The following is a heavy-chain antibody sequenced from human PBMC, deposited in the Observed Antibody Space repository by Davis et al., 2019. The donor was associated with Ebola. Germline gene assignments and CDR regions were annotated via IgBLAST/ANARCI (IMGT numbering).Heavy chain of an antibody. CDR2: IIPIFGTA. D-gene: IGHD2-15*01. CDR1: GGTFSSYA. Sequence: SVKVSCKASGGTFSSYAISWVRQAPGQGLEWMGGIIPIFGTANYAQKFQGRVTITADKSTSTAYMELSSLRAEDTAVYYCASQDVVVVAATPFPYGMDVWGQGTTVTVSS. V-gene: IGHV1-69*06. CDR3: ASQDVVVVAATPFPYGMDV. J-gene: IGHJ6*02.